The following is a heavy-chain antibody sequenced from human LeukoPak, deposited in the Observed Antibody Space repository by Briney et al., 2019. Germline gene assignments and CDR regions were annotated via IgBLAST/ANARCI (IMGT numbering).Heavy chain of an antibody. V-gene: IGHV3-23*01. CDR3: ARTGIFGELLGYDY. Sequence: GGSLRLSCAASGFTFSSYAMSWVRQAPGKGLEWVSAISGSGGSTYYADSVKGRFTISRDNSKNTLYLQMNSLRAEDTAVYYCARTGIFGELLGYDYWGQGTLVTVSS. D-gene: IGHD3-10*01. J-gene: IGHJ4*02. CDR1: GFTFSSYA. CDR2: ISGSGGST.